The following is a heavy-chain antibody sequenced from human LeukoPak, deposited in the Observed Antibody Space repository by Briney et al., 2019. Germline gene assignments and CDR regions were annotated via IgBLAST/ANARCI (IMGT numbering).Heavy chain of an antibody. V-gene: IGHV1-2*02. CDR3: ARGVVPAATANYYYYYMDV. D-gene: IGHD2-2*01. Sequence: ASVKVSCKASGYTFTGYYMHWVRQAPGQGLEWMGWINPNSGGTNYAQKFQGRVTMTRDTSISTAYMELSRLRSDDTAVYYCARGVVPAATANYYYYYMDVWGKGTTVTVSS. CDR1: GYTFTGYY. CDR2: INPNSGGT. J-gene: IGHJ6*03.